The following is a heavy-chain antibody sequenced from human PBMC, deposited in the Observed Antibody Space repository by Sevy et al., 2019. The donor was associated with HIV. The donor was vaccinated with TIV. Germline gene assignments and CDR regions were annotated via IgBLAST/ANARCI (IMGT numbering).Heavy chain of an antibody. V-gene: IGHV3-21*01. Sequence: GGSLRLSCAASGFTFSSYNMNWVRHAPGKGLEWVSSISSSSSYIYYADSMKGRFTISRDNAKNSLYLQMNSLRAEDTAVYYCARDLSPGDYWGQGTLVTVSS. CDR3: ARDLSPGDY. D-gene: IGHD3-10*01. J-gene: IGHJ4*02. CDR2: ISSSSSYI. CDR1: GFTFSSYN.